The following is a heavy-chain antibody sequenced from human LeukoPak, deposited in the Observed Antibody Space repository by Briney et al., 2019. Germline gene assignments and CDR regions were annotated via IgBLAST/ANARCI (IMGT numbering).Heavy chain of an antibody. CDR1: GYTLTELS. Sequence: ASVKVSCKVSGYTLTELSMHWVRQAPGKGLEWMGGFDPEDGETIYAQKFQGRVTMTEDTSTDTAYMELSSLRSEDTAVYYYATAVWFGELLGYWGQGTLVTVSS. CDR3: ATAVWFGELLGY. V-gene: IGHV1-24*01. CDR2: FDPEDGET. J-gene: IGHJ4*02. D-gene: IGHD3-10*01.